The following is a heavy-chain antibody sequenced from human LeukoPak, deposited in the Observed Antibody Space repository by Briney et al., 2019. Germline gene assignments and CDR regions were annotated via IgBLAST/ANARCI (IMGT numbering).Heavy chain of an antibody. J-gene: IGHJ5*02. Sequence: ASVKVSCKASGYTFTSYGISWVRQAPGQGLEWMGWISAYNGNTNYAQKLQGRVTMTTDTSTSTAYMELRSLRSDDTAVYYCARDHYDFWSGYSKPQNWFDPWGQGTLVTVSS. CDR1: GYTFTSYG. CDR2: ISAYNGNT. V-gene: IGHV1-18*01. CDR3: ARDHYDFWSGYSKPQNWFDP. D-gene: IGHD3-3*01.